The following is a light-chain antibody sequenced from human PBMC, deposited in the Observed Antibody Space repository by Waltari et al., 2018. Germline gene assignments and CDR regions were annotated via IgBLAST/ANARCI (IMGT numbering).Light chain of an antibody. Sequence: DIQMTQPPSSLSASIGDRVAIPCRASETISNWLAWYQQKPGSVPTHLIFQSTILDHGVPSRLSGSGFGTEFTLPISSLEPEDFATYYCRQVNSFPRTFGGGTKVEIK. V-gene: IGKV1-5*03. J-gene: IGKJ4*01. CDR3: RQVNSFPRT. CDR2: QST. CDR1: ETISNW.